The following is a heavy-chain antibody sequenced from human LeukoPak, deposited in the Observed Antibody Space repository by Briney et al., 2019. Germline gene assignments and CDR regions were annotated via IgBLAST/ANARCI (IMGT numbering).Heavy chain of an antibody. J-gene: IGHJ4*02. V-gene: IGHV4-34*01. CDR1: GGSFSGYY. CDR2: INHSGST. Sequence: SETLSLTCAVYGGSFSGYYWTWIRQPPGKGLEWIGEINHSGSTNYNPSLTSRVTISIDTSKNQFSLILNSVTAADTAVYYCARGLSDVYWGQGTLGTVS. CDR3: ARGLSDVY.